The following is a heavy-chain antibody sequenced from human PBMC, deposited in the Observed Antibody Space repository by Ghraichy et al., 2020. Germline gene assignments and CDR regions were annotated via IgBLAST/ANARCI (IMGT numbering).Heavy chain of an antibody. Sequence: SETLSLTCTVSGGSISSYYWSWIRQPPGKGLEWIGYIYYSGSTNYNPSLKSRVTISVDTSKNQFSLKLSSVTAADTAVYYCARSNSNLYDIPSWFDPWGQGTLVTVSS. V-gene: IGHV4-59*08. CDR1: GGSISSYY. CDR3: ARSNSNLYDIPSWFDP. CDR2: IYYSGST. J-gene: IGHJ5*02. D-gene: IGHD3-9*01.